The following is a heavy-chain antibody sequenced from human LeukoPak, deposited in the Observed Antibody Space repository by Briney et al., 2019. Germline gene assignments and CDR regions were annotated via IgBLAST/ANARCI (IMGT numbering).Heavy chain of an antibody. Sequence: GGSLRLSCAASGFTFSSFAMSWVRQAPGKGLEWVSTISSSGGATYYADSVKGRFTISRDNAKNSLYLQMNSLRAEDTAVYYCASSRLGGYFDYWGQGTLVTVSS. J-gene: IGHJ4*02. D-gene: IGHD3-16*01. CDR2: ISSSGGAT. CDR1: GFTFSSFA. V-gene: IGHV3-23*01. CDR3: ASSRLGGYFDY.